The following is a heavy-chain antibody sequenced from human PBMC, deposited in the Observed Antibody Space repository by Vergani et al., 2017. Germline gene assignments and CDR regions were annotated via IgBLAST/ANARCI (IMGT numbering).Heavy chain of an antibody. Sequence: QVQLQQWGAGLLKPSETLSLTCAVYGGSFSGYYWSWIRQPPGKGLEWIGEINHSGSTNYNPSLKSRVTISVDTSKNHFSLKLSSVTAADTAVYYCARDSALLNWFDPWGQGTLVTVSS. CDR1: GGSFSGYY. V-gene: IGHV4-34*01. CDR3: ARDSALLNWFDP. CDR2: INHSGST. D-gene: IGHD2/OR15-2a*01. J-gene: IGHJ5*02.